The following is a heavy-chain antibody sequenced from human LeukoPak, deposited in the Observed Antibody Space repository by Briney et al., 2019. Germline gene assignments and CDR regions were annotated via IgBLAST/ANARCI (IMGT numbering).Heavy chain of an antibody. V-gene: IGHV3-23*01. D-gene: IGHD3-10*01. CDR1: GFTFSNYA. Sequence: GGSLRLSCAPSGFTFSNYAMTWVRQAPGKGLEWVSVISGSGSNTDYADSVKGRFTISRDNSKNTLSLQMNSLRAEDTAIYYCAQANPAARGVNFDFWGQGTLVTVSS. J-gene: IGHJ4*02. CDR2: ISGSGSNT. CDR3: AQANPAARGVNFDF.